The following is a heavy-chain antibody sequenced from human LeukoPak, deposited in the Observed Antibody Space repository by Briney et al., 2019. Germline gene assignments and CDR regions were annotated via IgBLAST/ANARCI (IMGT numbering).Heavy chain of an antibody. J-gene: IGHJ4*02. Sequence: SGGSLRLSCAASGFAFSSYSMNWVRQAPGKGLEWVSYISSSSSTIYYADSVKGRFTISRDNAKNSLYLQMNSLRAEDTAVYYCARDRTPRLTYYYDSSAPTAFDYWGQGTLVTVSS. CDR1: GFAFSSYS. V-gene: IGHV3-48*01. CDR2: ISSSSSTI. D-gene: IGHD3-22*01. CDR3: ARDRTPRLTYYYDSSAPTAFDY.